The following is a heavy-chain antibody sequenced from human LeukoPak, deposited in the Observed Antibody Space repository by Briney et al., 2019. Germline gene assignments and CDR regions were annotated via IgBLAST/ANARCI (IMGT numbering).Heavy chain of an antibody. Sequence: SETLSLTCTVSGGSVTSYYWSWIRQPPGKGLEWIGYIYYSGSTNYIPSLQSRVTISLDMSKNQFSLQLRSVTAADTAVYYCARDRLEVLDYYFDYWGQGTLVTVSS. V-gene: IGHV4-59*02. D-gene: IGHD1-1*01. CDR1: GGSVTSYY. CDR3: ARDRLEVLDYYFDY. J-gene: IGHJ4*02. CDR2: IYYSGST.